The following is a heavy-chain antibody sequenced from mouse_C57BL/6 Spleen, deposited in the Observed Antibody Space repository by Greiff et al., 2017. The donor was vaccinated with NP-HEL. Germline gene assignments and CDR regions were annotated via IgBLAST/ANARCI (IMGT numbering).Heavy chain of an antibody. D-gene: IGHD4-1*01. V-gene: IGHV5-4*01. CDR2: ISDGGSYT. J-gene: IGHJ2*01. CDR1: GFTFSSYA. Sequence: EVQRVESGGGLVKPGGSLKLSCAASGFTFSSYAMSWVRQTPEKRLEWVATISDGGSYTYYPDNVKGRFTISRDNAKNNLYLQMSHLKSEDTAMYYCARERLGPPFDYWGQGTTLTVSS. CDR3: ARERLGPPFDY.